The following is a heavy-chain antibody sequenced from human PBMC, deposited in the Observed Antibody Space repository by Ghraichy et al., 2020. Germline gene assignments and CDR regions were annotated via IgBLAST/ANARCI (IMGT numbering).Heavy chain of an antibody. CDR3: ARAATYNLDY. Sequence: ESLRLSCAVSGASISDNWWSWVRQPPGKGLEWIGEMEHSGGTNYNPSLKSRITISVDTSMNQFSLRLSSVTAADTAVYYCARAATYNLDYWGQGTLVTVSS. V-gene: IGHV4-4*02. J-gene: IGHJ4*02. CDR2: MEHSGGT. CDR1: GASISDNW. D-gene: IGHD5-24*01.